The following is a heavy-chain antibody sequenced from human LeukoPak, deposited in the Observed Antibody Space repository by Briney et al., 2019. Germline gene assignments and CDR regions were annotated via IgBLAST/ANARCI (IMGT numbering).Heavy chain of an antibody. D-gene: IGHD5-24*01. Sequence: ASVKVSCKVSGYTLTELSMHWVRQAPGKGLEWMGGFDPEDGDTIYAQKFQGRVTMTEDTSTDTAYMELSSLRSEDTAVYYCATIKNYRDWYFDLWGRGTLVTVSS. CDR2: FDPEDGDT. V-gene: IGHV1-24*01. CDR3: ATIKNYRDWYFDL. CDR1: GYTLTELS. J-gene: IGHJ2*01.